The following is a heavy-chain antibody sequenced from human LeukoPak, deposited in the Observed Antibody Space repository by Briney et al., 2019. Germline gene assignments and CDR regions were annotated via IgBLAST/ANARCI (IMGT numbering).Heavy chain of an antibody. V-gene: IGHV4-39*01. D-gene: IGHD2-2*01. CDR1: GGSIIDNNYY. Sequence: PSETLSLTCTVSGGSIIDNNYYWAWIRQPPGKGLEWIGSCLYSGNTHYNSSLESRVTISVDTSKNQFSLKLSSVTAADTAVYYCGRRGVSAVVPAAFDYWGQGTLVTVSS. J-gene: IGHJ4*02. CDR3: GRRGVSAVVPAAFDY. CDR2: CLYSGNT.